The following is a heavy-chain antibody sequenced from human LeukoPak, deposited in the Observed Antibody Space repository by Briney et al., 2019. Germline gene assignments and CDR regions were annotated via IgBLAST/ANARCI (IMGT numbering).Heavy chain of an antibody. V-gene: IGHV3-53*01. CDR1: GFTVSSNS. CDR3: ARIVVVVAAHNWFDP. Sequence: GGSLSLSCAASGFTVSSNSMSCVREAPGEGVEWVSVIYSGGSTYYADYVKGRFTISRDNSKNTLYLQMNSLRAEDTAVYYCARIVVVVAAHNWFDPWGQGTLVTVSS. D-gene: IGHD2-15*01. CDR2: IYSGGST. J-gene: IGHJ5*02.